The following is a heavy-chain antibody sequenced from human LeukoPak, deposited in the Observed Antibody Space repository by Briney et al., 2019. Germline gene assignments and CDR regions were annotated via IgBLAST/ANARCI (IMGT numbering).Heavy chain of an antibody. V-gene: IGHV3-9*01. CDR3: ARAGGFRLYYYDSSGYAY. D-gene: IGHD3-22*01. Sequence: GGSLRLSCAASGFTFDDYAMHWVRQAPGKGLEWVSGISWNSGTIAYADSVKGRFTISRDNAKNSLYLQMNSLRAEDTAVYYCARAGGFRLYYYDSSGYAYWGQGTLVTVSS. J-gene: IGHJ4*02. CDR1: GFTFDDYA. CDR2: ISWNSGTI.